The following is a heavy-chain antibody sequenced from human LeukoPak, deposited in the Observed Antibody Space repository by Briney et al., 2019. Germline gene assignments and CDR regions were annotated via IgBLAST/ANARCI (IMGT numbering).Heavy chain of an antibody. CDR3: ARESTAGYNSSWYGFRN. CDR1: GFTFSGYW. D-gene: IGHD6-13*01. Sequence: GGSLRLSCAASGFTFSGYWMSWVRQAPGKGLEWVANINQDGSEKYYVDSVKGRFTISRDNAKNSLFLQMGSLRVEDTAVYYCARESTAGYNSSWYGFRNWGQGALVSVSS. V-gene: IGHV3-7*01. CDR2: INQDGSEK. J-gene: IGHJ1*01.